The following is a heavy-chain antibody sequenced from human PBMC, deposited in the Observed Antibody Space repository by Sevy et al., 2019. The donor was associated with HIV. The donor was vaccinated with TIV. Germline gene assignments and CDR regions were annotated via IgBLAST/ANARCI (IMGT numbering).Heavy chain of an antibody. D-gene: IGHD3-22*01. CDR3: AKDLEGYDSSGYLPFDY. CDR1: GFAFSAYG. CDR2: IRYDGSNE. Sequence: GRSLRLSCAASGFAFSAYGMHWVRQAPGKGLEWVAFIRYDGSNEFYADSVRGRFTISRDNSNNTLFLQMNSLRAEDTAVYYCAKDLEGYDSSGYLPFDYWGQGTLVTVSS. V-gene: IGHV3-30*02. J-gene: IGHJ4*02.